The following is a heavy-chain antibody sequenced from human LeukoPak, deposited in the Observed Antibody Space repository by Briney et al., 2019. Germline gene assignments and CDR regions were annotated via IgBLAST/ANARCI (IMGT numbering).Heavy chain of an antibody. Sequence: SETLSLTCPVSGGSISSGSYDWSWIRQPAGKGLEWTGRIYTSGSTNYNPSLKSRVTISVDTLKNQFSLKLSSVTAADTAVYYCARDSSGWGYYYYYMDVWGKGTTVTISS. CDR3: ARDSSGWGYYYYYMDV. CDR1: GGSISSGSYD. CDR2: IYTSGST. J-gene: IGHJ6*03. D-gene: IGHD6-19*01. V-gene: IGHV4-61*02.